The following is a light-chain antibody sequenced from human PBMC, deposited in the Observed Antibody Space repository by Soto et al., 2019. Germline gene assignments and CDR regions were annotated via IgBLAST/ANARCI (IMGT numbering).Light chain of an antibody. Sequence: EIVLTQSPGTLSLSPGEGATLSCRASQSVSSSYIAWYQKRPGQTPSLLIYGASTRATGIPDRFSDSGSGTHFNLTISRLETGDFAVYYCQHFGGTTFTFGQGTRVEIK. CDR2: GAS. CDR3: QHFGGTTFT. J-gene: IGKJ5*01. CDR1: QSVSSSY. V-gene: IGKV3-20*01.